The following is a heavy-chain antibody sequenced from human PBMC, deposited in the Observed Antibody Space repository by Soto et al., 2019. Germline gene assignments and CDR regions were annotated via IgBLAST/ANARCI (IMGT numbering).Heavy chain of an antibody. J-gene: IGHJ5*01. V-gene: IGHV4-59*12. CDR1: GGSISSYY. CDR3: ARGISKYFGLHWFDS. Sequence: SETLSLTCTVSGGSISSYYWSWIRQPPGKGLEWIGYIHHAGGTFYNPSLDSRVTIAGDRSKNQFSLRLTSVTAADTAVYYCARGISKYFGLHWFDSWGQGTLVTVSS. D-gene: IGHD3-10*01. CDR2: IHHAGGT.